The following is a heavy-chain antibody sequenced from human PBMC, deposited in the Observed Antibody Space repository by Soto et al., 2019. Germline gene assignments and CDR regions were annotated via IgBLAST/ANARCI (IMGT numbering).Heavy chain of an antibody. CDR1: GFTVSSNY. D-gene: IGHD5-18*01. J-gene: IGHJ4*02. CDR2: IYSGGST. CDR3: ARGGFGTASYGYS. V-gene: IGHV3-53*01. Sequence: PGGSLRLSCAASGFTVSSNYMSWIRQAPGKGLEWVSVIYSGGSTYYADSVKGRFTISRDNSKNTLYLQMNSLRAEDTAVYYCARGGFGTASYGYSWGQGTLVTVSS.